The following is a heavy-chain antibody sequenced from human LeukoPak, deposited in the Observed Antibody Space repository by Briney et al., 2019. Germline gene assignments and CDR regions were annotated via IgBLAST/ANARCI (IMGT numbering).Heavy chain of an antibody. V-gene: IGHV3-11*01. Sequence: GGSLRLSCAASGFTFSDYYMSWIRQAPGKGLEWVSYISSSGSTIYYADSVKGRFTISRDNAKNSLYLQMNSLRAEDTAVYYCGSGWRTGDFDPWGQGTLVTVSS. CDR3: GSGWRTGDFDP. D-gene: IGHD6-19*01. CDR1: GFTFSDYY. J-gene: IGHJ5*02. CDR2: ISSSGSTI.